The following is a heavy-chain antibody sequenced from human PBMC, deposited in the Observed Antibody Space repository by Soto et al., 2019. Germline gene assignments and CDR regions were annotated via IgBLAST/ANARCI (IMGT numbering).Heavy chain of an antibody. CDR1: GFPFSSYG. CDR3: AKDPRSDSSGWYVGLDY. D-gene: IGHD6-19*01. J-gene: IGHJ4*02. V-gene: IGHV3-30*18. CDR2: ISYDGSNK. Sequence: PRGSLRLSCAASGFPFSSYGMHWVRQAPGKGLEWVAVISYDGSNKYYADSVKGRFTISRDNSKNTLYLQMNSLRAEDTAVYYCAKDPRSDSSGWYVGLDYWGQGTLVTVSS.